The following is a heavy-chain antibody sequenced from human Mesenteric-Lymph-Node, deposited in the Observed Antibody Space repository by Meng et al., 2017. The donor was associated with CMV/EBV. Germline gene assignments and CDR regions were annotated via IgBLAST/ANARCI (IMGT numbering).Heavy chain of an antibody. Sequence: SLKISCAASGFSFSGYEMIWVRQAPRKGLEWVSYISSSGDTIYNADSVKGRFTMSRDNAKNSLYLQMDSLRAEDTALYYCARLGINYYYGMDVWGQGTTVTVSS. CDR2: ISSSGDTI. J-gene: IGHJ6*02. V-gene: IGHV3-48*03. D-gene: IGHD7-27*01. CDR3: ARLGINYYYGMDV. CDR1: GFSFSGYE.